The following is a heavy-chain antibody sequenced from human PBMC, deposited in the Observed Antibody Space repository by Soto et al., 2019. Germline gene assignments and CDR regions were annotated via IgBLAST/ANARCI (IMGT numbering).Heavy chain of an antibody. D-gene: IGHD1-1*01. J-gene: IGHJ4*02. Sequence: QVQLQESGPGLVKPSQTLSLTCTVSGGSISSGGYYWSCIRQHPGKGLEWIGYIYYSGSTYYNPSLKSRVTISVDTSKNQFSLKLSSVTAADTAVYYCARELLELESGGAFFDYWGQGTLVTVSS. CDR3: ARELLELESGGAFFDY. V-gene: IGHV4-31*03. CDR2: IYYSGST. CDR1: GGSISSGGYY.